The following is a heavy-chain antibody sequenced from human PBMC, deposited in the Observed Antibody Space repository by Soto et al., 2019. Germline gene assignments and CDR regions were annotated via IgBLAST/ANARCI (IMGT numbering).Heavy chain of an antibody. D-gene: IGHD4-17*01. CDR1: GFTFGDYA. Sequence: GGSLRLSCTASGFTFGDYAMSWFRQAPGKGLEWVGFIRSKAYGGTTEYVASVKGRFTISRDDSKSIAYLQMNSLKTEDTAVYYCTRSGMTTVTTTGVDLVDYWGQGTLVTVSS. CDR3: TRSGMTTVTTTGVDLVDY. J-gene: IGHJ4*02. CDR2: IRSKAYGGTT. V-gene: IGHV3-49*03.